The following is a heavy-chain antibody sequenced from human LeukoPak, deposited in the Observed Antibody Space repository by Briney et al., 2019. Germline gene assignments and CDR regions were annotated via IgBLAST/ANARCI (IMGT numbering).Heavy chain of an antibody. J-gene: IGHJ4*02. CDR3: ARVYSTNYYGSGDRPFLFDY. CDR2: ISTYYGNT. Sequence: ASVKVSCKASGYTFTSYGFSWVRQAPGQGLEWMGWISTYYGNTNYAQKLQDRVTMTTDTSTSTAYMELTRLRSDDTAVYYCARVYSTNYYGSGDRPFLFDYWGQGTVVTVSS. CDR1: GYTFTSYG. V-gene: IGHV1-18*01. D-gene: IGHD3-10*01.